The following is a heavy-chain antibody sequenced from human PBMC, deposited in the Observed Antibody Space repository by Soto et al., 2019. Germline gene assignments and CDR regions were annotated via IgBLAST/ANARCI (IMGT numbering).Heavy chain of an antibody. Sequence: GXSXKVSFTASGGTXNSYAIRLVRQAPGQGLEWMGGIIPIFGTANYAQKLQGRVTITADKSTRTAYMELSSLRSDDTAVYYCARILVGATGDTDYWGQGTLATVS. V-gene: IGHV1-69*06. CDR3: ARILVGATGDTDY. CDR2: IIPIFGTA. D-gene: IGHD1-26*01. CDR1: GGTXNSYA. J-gene: IGHJ4*02.